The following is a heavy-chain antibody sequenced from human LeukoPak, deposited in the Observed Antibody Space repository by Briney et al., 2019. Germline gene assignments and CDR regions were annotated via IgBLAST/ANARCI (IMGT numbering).Heavy chain of an antibody. CDR3: ARRTFSSTYYDILTGSYLDV. J-gene: IGHJ6*02. CDR2: IYPGDSDT. CDR1: GYSFTSYW. D-gene: IGHD3-9*01. V-gene: IGHV5-51*01. Sequence: GESLKISCKGSGYSFTSYWIGWVRQMPGKGLEWMGIIYPGDSDTRYSPSFQGQVTISADKSISTAYLQWSSLKASDTAMYYCARRTFSSTYYDILTGSYLDVWGQGTTVTVSS.